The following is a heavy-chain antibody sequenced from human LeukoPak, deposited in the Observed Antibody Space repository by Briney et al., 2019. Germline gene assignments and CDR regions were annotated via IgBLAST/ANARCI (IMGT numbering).Heavy chain of an antibody. D-gene: IGHD2-21*02. CDR3: AKARDSKYYAMDV. CDR2: ISWNSGTI. V-gene: IGHV3-9*01. J-gene: IGHJ6*02. CDR1: GFTFDDYA. Sequence: GGSLRLSCAVSGFTFDDYALHWVRQPPGKGLEWVSGISWNSGTIGYADSVKGRFTISRDNAKNSLYLQMNSLRAEDTALYYCAKARDSKYYAMDVWGQGTTVTVSS.